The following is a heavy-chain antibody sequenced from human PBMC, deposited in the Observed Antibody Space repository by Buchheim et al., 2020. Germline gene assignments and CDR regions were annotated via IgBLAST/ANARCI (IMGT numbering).Heavy chain of an antibody. CDR1: GFTFRTYG. Sequence: QVQLVESGGGVVQPGRSLRLSCVVSGFTFRTYGMYWVRQAPGKGLEWRAVISYDGNNKYYADSVKGRFNISRDNSKNTLYLQIHSLRADDTAVYYCAKDWANSGMDVWGQGTT. CDR3: AKDWANSGMDV. D-gene: IGHD3-16*01. CDR2: ISYDGNNK. J-gene: IGHJ6*02. V-gene: IGHV3-30*18.